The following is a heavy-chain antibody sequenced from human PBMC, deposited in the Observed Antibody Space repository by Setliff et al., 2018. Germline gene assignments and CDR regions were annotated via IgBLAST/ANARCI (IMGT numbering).Heavy chain of an antibody. D-gene: IGHD6-19*01. J-gene: IGHJ4*02. CDR3: AKGGVAGLDS. CDR1: GGSISGSNW. Sequence: PSETLSLPCAVSGGSISGSNWWTWVRQPPGKGLEWIGEIHHSGTTNYNSSLRSRVTISVDTSKNHFSLDLNSVTAADTAMYYCAKGGVAGLDSWGQGSLVTVSS. CDR2: IHHSGTT. V-gene: IGHV4-4*02.